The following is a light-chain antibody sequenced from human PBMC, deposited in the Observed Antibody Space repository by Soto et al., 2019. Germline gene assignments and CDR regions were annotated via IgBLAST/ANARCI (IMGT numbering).Light chain of an antibody. V-gene: IGKV4-1*01. J-gene: IGKJ4*01. CDR1: QSVLYSSNNKNY. CDR3: QHYYSTPLT. Sequence: DIVMTQSPDYLAVSLGDRATINCKSSQSVLYSSNNKNYLAWYQQKPGQPPKLLIYWASTRESGVPDRFSGSGSGTDFTLTIISLQAEDVAVYYCQHYYSTPLTFGGGTKVEIK. CDR2: WAS.